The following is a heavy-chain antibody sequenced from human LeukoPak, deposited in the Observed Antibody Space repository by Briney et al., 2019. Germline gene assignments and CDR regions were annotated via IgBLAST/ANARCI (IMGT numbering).Heavy chain of an antibody. J-gene: IGHJ4*02. V-gene: IGHV1-18*01. CDR3: ARGYCSSATCRHFDY. Sequence: ASVNVSCKASGSTFTSYGISWVRQAPGQGLEWMGWISAYNGNTNYAQKFQGRVTMTADTSTTTAYMELRSLRSDDTAVYYCARGYCSSATCRHFDYWGQGALVTVSS. CDR1: GSTFTSYG. D-gene: IGHD2-2*01. CDR2: ISAYNGNT.